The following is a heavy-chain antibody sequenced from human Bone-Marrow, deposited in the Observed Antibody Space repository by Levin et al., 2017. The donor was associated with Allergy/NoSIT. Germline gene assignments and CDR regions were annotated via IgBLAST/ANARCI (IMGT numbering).Heavy chain of an antibody. J-gene: IGHJ4*02. Sequence: PGGSLRLSCLASGFTFIDFPIHWVRQTPGKGLEWLAVISSDGTNKFYAPSVRGRITITRDTSKTTHYLHLNSLRPEDTALYFCARGLTETTPVAAFWGQGTLVTVSA. V-gene: IGHV3-30-3*01. CDR1: GFTFIDFP. CDR3: ARGLTETTPVAAF. CDR2: ISSDGTNK. D-gene: IGHD2-15*01.